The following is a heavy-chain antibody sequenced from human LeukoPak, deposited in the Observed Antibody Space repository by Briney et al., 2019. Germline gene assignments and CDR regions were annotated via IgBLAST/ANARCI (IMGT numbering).Heavy chain of an antibody. V-gene: IGHV3-53*01. CDR3: TKEELGRDH. CDR1: GFTVSSNY. CDR2: IYANGNS. Sequence: PGGSLRLSCAVSGFTVSSNYMSWVRQAPGKGLEWVSIIYANGNSYYVDSVKGRFTISSDTSKDMLYLQMNSLRVDDTAVYYCTKEELGRDHWGQGTLVTVSS. J-gene: IGHJ4*02. D-gene: IGHD7-27*01.